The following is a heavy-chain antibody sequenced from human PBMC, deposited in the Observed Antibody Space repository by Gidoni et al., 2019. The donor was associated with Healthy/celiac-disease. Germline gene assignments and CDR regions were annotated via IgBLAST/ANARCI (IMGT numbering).Heavy chain of an antibody. CDR1: GGSISSSSYY. J-gene: IGHJ6*02. V-gene: IGHV4-39*07. CDR3: ARYCSSTSCFSDYYGMDV. D-gene: IGHD2-2*01. CDR2: IYYSGST. Sequence: QLQLQASGPGLVKPAETLSLACTVTGGSISSSSYYWGWIRQTPGKGREWLGSIYYSGSTYYNPSLQSRVTISVDTSKNQFSLKLSSVTAADTAVYYCARYCSSTSCFSDYYGMDVWGQGTTVTVSS.